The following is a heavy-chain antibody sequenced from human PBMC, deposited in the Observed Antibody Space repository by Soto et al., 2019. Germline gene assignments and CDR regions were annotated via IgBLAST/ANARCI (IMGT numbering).Heavy chain of an antibody. V-gene: IGHV3-53*01. Sequence: EVQLVESGGGLIQPGGSLRLSCAASGFTVSSNYMSWVRQAPGKGLEWVSVIYSGGSTYYADSVKGRFTISRDNSKNTLYLQMNRLRAEDTAVYYCAREPLGAAANYGMDVWGQGTTVTVSS. J-gene: IGHJ6*02. CDR1: GFTVSSNY. D-gene: IGHD6-13*01. CDR3: AREPLGAAANYGMDV. CDR2: IYSGGST.